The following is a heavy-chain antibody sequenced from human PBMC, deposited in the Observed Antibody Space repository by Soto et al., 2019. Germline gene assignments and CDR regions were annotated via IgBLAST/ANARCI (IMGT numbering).Heavy chain of an antibody. J-gene: IGHJ4*02. D-gene: IGHD2-2*01. CDR1: GFTFSSKW. CDR3: ARGGCTSTSCLDY. V-gene: IGHV3-74*01. CDR2: INTDGSST. Sequence: EVQLVESGGGVVQPGGSLSLSCAASGFTFSSKWMHWVRRAPGGGLVWVSRINTDGSSTNYEDSVKGRFTISRDNAKNTLYLQMNSLRVEDTAVYYCARGGCTSTSCLDYWGQGTLVTVSS.